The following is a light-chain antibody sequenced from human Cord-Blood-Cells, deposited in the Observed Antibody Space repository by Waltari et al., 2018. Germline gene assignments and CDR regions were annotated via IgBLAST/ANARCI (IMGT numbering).Light chain of an antibody. Sequence: VMTQSPLSLPVTLGQPATINCKSSQSVLYSSNNKNYLAWYQQKPGQPPKLLNYWASTRESGVPDRFSGSGSGTDFTLTISSLQAEDVAVYYCQQYYSTPWTFGQGTKVEIK. CDR3: QQYYSTPWT. CDR1: QSVLYSSNNKNY. CDR2: WAS. V-gene: IGKV4-1*01. J-gene: IGKJ1*01.